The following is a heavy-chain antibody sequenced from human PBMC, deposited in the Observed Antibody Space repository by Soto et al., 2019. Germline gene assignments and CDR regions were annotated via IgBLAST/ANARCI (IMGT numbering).Heavy chain of an antibody. J-gene: IGHJ2*01. Sequence: QVQLVQSGGEVKKPGASVKVSCQASGYTFSDYAISWVRQAPGQGLEWMGWISASTRNTDQAQNFQGRVIMTLDTSTNTAYMELRSLRSYDTAVYYCVRCYCSVGSCYACWHFDLWGGGTLVTVSS. D-gene: IGHD2-15*01. CDR3: VRCYCSVGSCYACWHFDL. V-gene: IGHV1-18*01. CDR1: GYTFSDYA. CDR2: ISASTRNT.